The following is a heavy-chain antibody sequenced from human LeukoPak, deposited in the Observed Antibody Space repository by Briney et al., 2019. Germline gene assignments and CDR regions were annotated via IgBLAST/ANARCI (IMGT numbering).Heavy chain of an antibody. CDR1: GYTFTSYD. CDR3: ARGRANYYSYDMDV. Sequence: GASVKVSCKASGYTFTSYDINWVRQATGQGLEWMGWMNPNSDNTGYAQKFQGRVTITRNTSISTAYMELSSLRSEDTAVYYCARGRANYYSYDMDVWGKGITVTISS. CDR2: MNPNSDNT. V-gene: IGHV1-8*03. J-gene: IGHJ6*03.